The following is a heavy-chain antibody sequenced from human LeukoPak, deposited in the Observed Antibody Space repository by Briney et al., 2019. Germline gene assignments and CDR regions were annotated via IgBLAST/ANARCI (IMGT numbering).Heavy chain of an antibody. CDR1: GFSVSNNY. J-gene: IGHJ4*02. CDR3: TRDDYSNYGVDY. V-gene: IGHV3-49*04. D-gene: IGHD4-11*01. Sequence: GGSLRLSCVVSGFSVSNNYVSWVRQAPGKGLEWVGFIRSKAYGGTTEYAASVKGRFTISRDDSKSIAYLQMNSLKTEDTAVYYCTRDDYSNYGVDYWGQGTLVTVSS. CDR2: IRSKAYGGTT.